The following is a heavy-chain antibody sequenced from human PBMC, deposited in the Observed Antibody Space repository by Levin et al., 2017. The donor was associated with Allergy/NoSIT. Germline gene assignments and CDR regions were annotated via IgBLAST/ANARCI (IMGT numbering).Heavy chain of an antibody. V-gene: IGHV3-72*01. D-gene: IGHD3-10*01. CDR1: GFSFSDYY. CDR3: TTVSRGSGSWTFIY. CDR2: SRNKAKKYTT. Sequence: GESLKISCAASGFSFSDYYMDWVRQAPGKGLEWVGVSRNKAKKYTTEYAASVKGRFTISRDDSRNSLSLQMDSLKTEDTAVYYCTTVSRGSGSWTFIYWGQGILVTVSS. J-gene: IGHJ4*02.